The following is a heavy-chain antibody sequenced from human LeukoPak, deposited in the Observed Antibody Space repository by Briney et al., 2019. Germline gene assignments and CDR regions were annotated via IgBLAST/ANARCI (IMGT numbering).Heavy chain of an antibody. Sequence: GGSLRLSCAASGFTFSSYSMNWVRQAPGKGLEWVSSISSSSSYIYYADSVKGRFTISRDNAKNSLYLQMNSLRAEDTAVYYCARDLFRGSGSYSAYWGQGTLVTVSS. J-gene: IGHJ4*02. V-gene: IGHV3-21*01. D-gene: IGHD1-26*01. CDR3: ARDLFRGSGSYSAY. CDR1: GFTFSSYS. CDR2: ISSSSSYI.